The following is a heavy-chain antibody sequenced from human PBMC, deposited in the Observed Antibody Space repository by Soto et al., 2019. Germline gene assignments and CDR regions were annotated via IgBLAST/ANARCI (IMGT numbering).Heavy chain of an antibody. CDR3: VREGRWAMDV. J-gene: IGHJ3*01. V-gene: IGHV3-48*02. CDR1: GFSFSNYA. CDR2: ISIGSGSI. D-gene: IGHD2-2*01. Sequence: EVQLVESGGGLVQPGGSRRVSCAASGFSFSNYAMNWVRQAPGKGLEWVSYISIGSGSIFYADSVKGRFTISRDDAKNSLHMQMSTLRDEDTAVYYCVREGRWAMDVWGQGTMVTVSS.